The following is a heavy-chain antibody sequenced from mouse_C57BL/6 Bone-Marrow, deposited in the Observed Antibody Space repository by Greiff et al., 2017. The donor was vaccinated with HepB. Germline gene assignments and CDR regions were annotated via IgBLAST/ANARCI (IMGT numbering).Heavy chain of an antibody. CDR2: INSDGGST. Sequence: EVQGVESGGGLVQPGESLKLSCESTEYEFPSHDMSWVSQTPEKRLELVAAINSDGGSTYYPDTMERRIIISRDETKKTLYKQMSSLMSEDTALYYCARQNKSSYAMDYWGQGTSFTVSS. CDR1: EYEFPSHD. J-gene: IGHJ4*01. CDR3: ARQNKSSYAMDY. V-gene: IGHV5-2*01. D-gene: IGHD1-1*01.